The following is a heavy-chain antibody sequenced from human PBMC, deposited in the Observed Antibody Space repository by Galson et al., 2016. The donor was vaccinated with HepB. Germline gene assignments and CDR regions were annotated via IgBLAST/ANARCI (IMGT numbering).Heavy chain of an antibody. D-gene: IGHD3-10*01. J-gene: IGHJ6*02. V-gene: IGHV3-30*18. CDR2: ISHDGTNQ. CDR1: GFTFGSHV. Sequence: SLRLSCAASGFTFGSHVMHWVRQAPDKGLEWVAVISHDGTNQDYADSVKGRYSISRDNSNNTLSLQMNSLRAEDTAVYFCAKFWGYGSGTYYNFPAGSYSFGLDVWGQGTTVTVSS. CDR3: AKFWGYGSGTYYNFPAGSYSFGLDV.